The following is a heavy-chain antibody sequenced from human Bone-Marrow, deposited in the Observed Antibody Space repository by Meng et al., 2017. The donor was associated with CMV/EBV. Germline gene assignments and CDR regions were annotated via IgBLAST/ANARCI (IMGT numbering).Heavy chain of an antibody. CDR2: INWNGGST. J-gene: IGHJ4*02. Sequence: GESLKISCAASGFTFDDYGMSWVRQAPGKGLEWVSGINWNGGSTGYADSVKGRFTISRDNAKNSLYLQMNSLRAEDTAVYYCARVGLRQLVLSHFDYWGQGTLVTVSS. CDR3: ARVGLRQLVLSHFDY. CDR1: GFTFDDYG. V-gene: IGHV3-20*04. D-gene: IGHD6-6*01.